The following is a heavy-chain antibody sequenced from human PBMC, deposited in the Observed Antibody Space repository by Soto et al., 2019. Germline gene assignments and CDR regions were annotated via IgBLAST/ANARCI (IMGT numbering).Heavy chain of an antibody. CDR3: ARGQAFWTGYYRMPYYFDY. Sequence: PSETLSLTCTVSDGSVSSGSYYWSWIRQPPGKGLEHIGYLYYSGSTNYDPSLKSRVTISVDTPKNQFSLELTSVTAADTAVYYCARGQAFWTGYYRMPYYFDYWGQGTLVTVS. V-gene: IGHV4-61*01. D-gene: IGHD3-3*01. J-gene: IGHJ4*02. CDR1: DGSVSSGSYY. CDR2: LYYSGST.